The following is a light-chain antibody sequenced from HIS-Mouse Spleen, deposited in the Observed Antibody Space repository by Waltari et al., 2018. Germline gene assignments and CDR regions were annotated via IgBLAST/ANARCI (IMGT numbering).Light chain of an antibody. CDR3: YSTDSSGNHRV. CDR1: ALPKKY. J-gene: IGLJ2*01. Sequence: SYELTQPPSVSVSPGQTARITCSGDALPKKYAYWYQQKSGQAPVLVIYEDSKRPSGIPERFAGSSSGTMATLTIMGAQVEDEADYYCYSTDSSGNHRVFGGGTKLTVL. V-gene: IGLV3-10*01. CDR2: EDS.